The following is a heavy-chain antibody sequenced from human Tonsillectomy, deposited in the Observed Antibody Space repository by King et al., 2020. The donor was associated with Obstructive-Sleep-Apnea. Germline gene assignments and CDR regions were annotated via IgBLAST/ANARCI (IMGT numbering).Heavy chain of an antibody. J-gene: IGHJ4*02. D-gene: IGHD1-7*01. V-gene: IGHV3-7*03. CDR2: IKHDGTEK. CDR3: ARQWEFDITATSMLPSLDY. Sequence: QLVQSGGGLVQPGGSLRLSCAASGFTFHNSWMSWVRQAPGKGLEWVASIKHDGTEKYHVDSVEGRFTISRDNAQNSLFLQMNSLRAEDTAVYFCARQWEFDITATSMLPSLDYWGQGTLVTVSS. CDR1: GFTFHNSW.